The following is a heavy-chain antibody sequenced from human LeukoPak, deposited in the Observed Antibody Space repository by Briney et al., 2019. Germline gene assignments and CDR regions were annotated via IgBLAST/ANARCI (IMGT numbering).Heavy chain of an antibody. CDR3: ARAVPAYDSSGYLSY. Sequence: GGSLRLSCAASGFTFSSYATHWVRQAPGKGLEWVAVISYDGSNKYYADSVKGRFTISRDNSKNTLYLQMNSLRAEDTAVYYCARAVPAYDSSGYLSYWGQGTLVTVSS. CDR2: ISYDGSNK. CDR1: GFTFSSYA. D-gene: IGHD3-22*01. V-gene: IGHV3-30-3*01. J-gene: IGHJ4*02.